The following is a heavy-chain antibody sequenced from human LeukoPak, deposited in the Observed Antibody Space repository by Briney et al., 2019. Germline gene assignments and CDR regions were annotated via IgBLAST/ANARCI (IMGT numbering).Heavy chain of an antibody. CDR3: ARDRSDYYDSSGTNYYMDV. Sequence: SETLSLTCTVSGGSISSYYWSWIRQPPGKGLEWIGYIYYSGSTNYNPSLKSRVTISVDTSKNQFSLKLSSVTAADTAVYYCARDRSDYYDSSGTNYYMDVWGKGTTVTISS. V-gene: IGHV4-59*01. D-gene: IGHD3-22*01. CDR2: IYYSGST. CDR1: GGSISSYY. J-gene: IGHJ6*03.